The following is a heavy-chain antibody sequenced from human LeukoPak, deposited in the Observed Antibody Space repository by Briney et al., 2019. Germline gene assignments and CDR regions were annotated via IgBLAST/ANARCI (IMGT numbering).Heavy chain of an antibody. V-gene: IGHV1-46*01. CDR1: GYTFTSYG. CDR2: INPSGGST. J-gene: IGHJ6*03. D-gene: IGHD4-17*01. Sequence: GASVKVSCKASGYTFTSYGISWVRQAPGQGLEWMGIINPSGGSTSYAQKFQGRVTMTRDMSTSTVYMELSSLRSEDTAVYYCARANSDYAGEYYMDVWGKGTTVTVSS. CDR3: ARANSDYAGEYYMDV.